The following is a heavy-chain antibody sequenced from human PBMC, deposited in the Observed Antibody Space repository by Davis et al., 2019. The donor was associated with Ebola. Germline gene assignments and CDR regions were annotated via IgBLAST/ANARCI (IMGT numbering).Heavy chain of an antibody. J-gene: IGHJ4*02. CDR2: ISYDESNK. Sequence: GESLKISCAASGFTFSSYGMHWVRQAPGKGLEWVAVISYDESNKYYADSVKGRFTISRDNSKNTLYLQMNSLRAEDTAVYYCAKVTGTNGYWGQGTLVTVSS. CDR1: GFTFSSYG. V-gene: IGHV3-30*18. D-gene: IGHD1-7*01. CDR3: AKVTGTNGY.